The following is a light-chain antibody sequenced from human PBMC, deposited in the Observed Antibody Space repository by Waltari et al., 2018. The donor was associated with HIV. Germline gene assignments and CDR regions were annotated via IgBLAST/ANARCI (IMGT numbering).Light chain of an antibody. CDR2: MTN. CDR3: SSWDSTLSAWV. J-gene: IGLJ3*02. V-gene: IGLV10-54*01. CDR1: SNNVASKG. Sequence: QPGRSRPPPVSKPLSQTAILICDGDSNNVASKGALGFQQHRGRPPKLLSYMTNGRPSGVSGRFSASRSGDTAYLSISSLESEDEAYYFCSSWDSTLSAWVFGGGTQLTVL.